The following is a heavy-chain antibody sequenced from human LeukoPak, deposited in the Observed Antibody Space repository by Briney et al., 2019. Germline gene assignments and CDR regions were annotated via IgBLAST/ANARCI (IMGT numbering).Heavy chain of an antibody. J-gene: IGHJ4*02. CDR1: GFTFSSYA. Sequence: GGSLRLSCAASGFTFSSYAMHWVRQAPGKGLEYVSAISSNGGSTYYANSVKGRFTISRDNSKNTLYLQMNSLRAEDTAVYYCAKDASYSGSYYGYWGQGTLVTVSS. D-gene: IGHD1-26*01. V-gene: IGHV3-64*01. CDR2: ISSNGGST. CDR3: AKDASYSGSYYGY.